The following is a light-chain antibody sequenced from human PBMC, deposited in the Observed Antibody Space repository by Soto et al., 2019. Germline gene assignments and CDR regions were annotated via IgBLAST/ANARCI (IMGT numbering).Light chain of an antibody. CDR3: QQYDNLPPLT. J-gene: IGKJ4*01. CDR1: QDISNY. V-gene: IGKV1-33*01. CDR2: DAS. Sequence: DIQMTQSPSSLSASVGDRVTITCQASQDISNYLNWYQQKPGKAPKLLIYDASNLETGVPSRFSGSGSGTDFTLTISSLQPEDIATYYCQQYDNLPPLTVGGGTKVEIK.